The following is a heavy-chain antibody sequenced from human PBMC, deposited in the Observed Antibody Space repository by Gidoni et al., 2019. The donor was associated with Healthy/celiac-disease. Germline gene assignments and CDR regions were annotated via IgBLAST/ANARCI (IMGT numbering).Heavy chain of an antibody. D-gene: IGHD3-16*01. Sequence: EVQLVESGGVVVKPGGPLRLSGAACGFTFDDYTMHWVRKAPGKGLEWVSLISWDGGSTYYADSVKGRFTISRDNSKNSLYLQMNSLRTEDTALYYCAKGGAWFDYWGQGTLVTVSS. CDR2: ISWDGGST. CDR1: GFTFDDYT. V-gene: IGHV3-43*01. CDR3: AKGGAWFDY. J-gene: IGHJ4*02.